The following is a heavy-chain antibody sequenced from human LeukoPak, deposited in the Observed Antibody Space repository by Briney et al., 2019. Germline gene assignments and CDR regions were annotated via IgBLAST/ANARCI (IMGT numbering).Heavy chain of an antibody. V-gene: IGHV3-33*01. CDR1: GFTFSSYG. CDR3: ARACSGGSFGKGYYYYGMDV. J-gene: IGHJ6*02. CDR2: IWYDGSNK. Sequence: PGGSLRLSCAASGFTFSSYGMHWVRQAPGKGLEWVAVIWYDGSNKYYADSVKGRFTISRDNSKNTLYLQMNSLRAEDTAVYYCARACSGGSFGKGYYYYGMDVWGQGTTVTVSS. D-gene: IGHD2-15*01.